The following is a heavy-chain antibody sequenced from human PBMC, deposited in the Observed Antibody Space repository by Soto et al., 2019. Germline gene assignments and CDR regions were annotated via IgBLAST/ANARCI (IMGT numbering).Heavy chain of an antibody. V-gene: IGHV1-18*01. D-gene: IGHD6-13*01. CDR3: ARDLSPPMGSWPFAF. CDR1: GYTFTSSG. J-gene: IGHJ4*02. Sequence: ASVKVSCKASGYTFTSSGISWVRQAPGQGLEWMGWISTDNGNTNYAQHLQGRVSMTTDTSTSTAYMELRSLRSDDTAVYYCARDLSPPMGSWPFAFWGQGTPVTVSS. CDR2: ISTDNGNT.